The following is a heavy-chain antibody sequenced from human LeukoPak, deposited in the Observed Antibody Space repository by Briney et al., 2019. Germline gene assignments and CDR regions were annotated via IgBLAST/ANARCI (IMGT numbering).Heavy chain of an antibody. CDR3: AKDAPGESRDFDY. Sequence: GGSLRLSCVASGFAFSGYAMTWVRQAPGKGLEWVSAVSGNGAITHYADSVKGRFTISRDNSKNTIYLQMNGLRAEDTAVYYCAKDAPGESRDFDYWGQGTLVIVSS. CDR2: VSGNGAIT. V-gene: IGHV3-23*01. J-gene: IGHJ4*02. D-gene: IGHD3-16*01. CDR1: GFAFSGYA.